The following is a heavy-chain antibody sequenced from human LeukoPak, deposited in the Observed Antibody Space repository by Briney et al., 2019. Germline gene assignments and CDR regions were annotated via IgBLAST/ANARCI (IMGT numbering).Heavy chain of an antibody. V-gene: IGHV4-39*07. D-gene: IGHD3-10*01. CDR1: GGSISSSSYY. J-gene: IGHJ2*01. CDR3: ARVLGTNYYGSGSYYNLGWYFDL. Sequence: SETLSLTCTVSGGSISSSSYYWGWIRQPPGKGLEWIGSIYYSGSTYYNPSLKSRVTISVDTSKNQFSLKLSSVTAADTAVYYCARVLGTNYYGSGSYYNLGWYFDLWGRGTLVTVSS. CDR2: IYYSGST.